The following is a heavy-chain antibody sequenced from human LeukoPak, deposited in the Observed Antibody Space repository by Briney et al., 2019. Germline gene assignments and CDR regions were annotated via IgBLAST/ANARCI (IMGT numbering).Heavy chain of an antibody. Sequence: SVKVSCKASGGTFSSYATSWVRQAPGQGLEWMGRIIPILGIANYAQKFQGRVTITADKSTSTAYMELSSLRSEDTAVYYCASWGELGVAYDAFDIWGQGTMVTVSS. V-gene: IGHV1-69*04. D-gene: IGHD1-26*01. CDR2: IIPILGIA. J-gene: IGHJ3*02. CDR3: ASWGELGVAYDAFDI. CDR1: GGTFSSYA.